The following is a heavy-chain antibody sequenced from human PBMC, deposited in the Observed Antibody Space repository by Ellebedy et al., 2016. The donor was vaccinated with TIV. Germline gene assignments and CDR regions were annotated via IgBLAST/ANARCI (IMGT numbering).Heavy chain of an antibody. J-gene: IGHJ5*02. Sequence: GGSLRLSCAASGFTFSSYWMAWVRQAPGKGLEWVANIYQDGSEKFYVDSVKGRFTISRDNAKNSLLLQMNSLRVEDTAVYYCARRGSYGDYAVQVNNWFDAWGQGTLVTVSS. D-gene: IGHD4-17*01. CDR1: GFTFSSYW. V-gene: IGHV3-7*01. CDR3: ARRGSYGDYAVQVNNWFDA. CDR2: IYQDGSEK.